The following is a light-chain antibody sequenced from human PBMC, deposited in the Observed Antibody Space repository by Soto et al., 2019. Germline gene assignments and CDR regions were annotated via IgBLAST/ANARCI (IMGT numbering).Light chain of an antibody. J-gene: IGLJ2*01. CDR2: DVS. CDR1: SSDVGGYDY. V-gene: IGLV2-14*01. CDR3: SSYTSSITLVV. Sequence: TQPASVSGSPGQSITISCTGTSSDVGGYDYVSWYQQHPGKAPKLMIYDVSNRPSGVYNRFSGSKSGNTASLTISGLQAEDEADYYCSSYTSSITLVVFGGGTKLTVI.